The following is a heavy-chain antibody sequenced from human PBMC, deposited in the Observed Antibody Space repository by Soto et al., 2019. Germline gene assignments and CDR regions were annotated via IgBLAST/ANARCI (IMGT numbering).Heavy chain of an antibody. J-gene: IGHJ6*02. D-gene: IGHD3-9*01. Sequence: SVKVSCKASGGTFSSYAISWVRQAPGQGLEWMGGIIPIFGTANYAQKFQGRVTITADESTSTAYTELSSLRSEDTAVYYCAIGHYDILTGYGPFDYYYYGMDVWGQGTTVTVSS. CDR2: IIPIFGTA. CDR3: AIGHYDILTGYGPFDYYYYGMDV. CDR1: GGTFSSYA. V-gene: IGHV1-69*13.